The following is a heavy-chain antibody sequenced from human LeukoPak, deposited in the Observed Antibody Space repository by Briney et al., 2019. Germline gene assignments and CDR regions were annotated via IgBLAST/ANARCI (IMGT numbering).Heavy chain of an antibody. CDR2: LNPSGST. CDR3: ARGLDVVAVAGLYYFDY. D-gene: IGHD6-19*01. V-gene: IGHV4-34*01. Sequence: KPSATLSLTCAVYGGSFSGYYWSWIRQPPGKGLEWIGELNPSGSTNYNPSLKSRVTISVDTSKIQFSLKLSSVTAAHTAEYYCARGLDVVAVAGLYYFDYWGQGTLVTVSS. CDR1: GGSFSGYY. J-gene: IGHJ4*02.